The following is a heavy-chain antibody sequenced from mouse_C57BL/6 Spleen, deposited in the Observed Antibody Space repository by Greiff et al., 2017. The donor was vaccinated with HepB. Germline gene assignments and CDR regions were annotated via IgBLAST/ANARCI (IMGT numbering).Heavy chain of an antibody. Sequence: QVQLQQSGPELVKPGASVKISCKASGYAFSSSWMNWVKQRPGKGLEWIGRIYPGDGDTNYNGKFKGKATLTADKSSSTAYMQLSSLTSEDSAVYFCARSEGYYGSSPWFAYWGQGTLVTVSA. CDR1: GYAFSSSW. CDR3: ARSEGYYGSSPWFAY. V-gene: IGHV1-82*01. D-gene: IGHD1-1*01. J-gene: IGHJ3*01. CDR2: IYPGDGDT.